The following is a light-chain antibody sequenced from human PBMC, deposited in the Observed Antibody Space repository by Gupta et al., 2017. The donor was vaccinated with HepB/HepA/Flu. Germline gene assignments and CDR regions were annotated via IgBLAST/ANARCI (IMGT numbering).Light chain of an antibody. J-gene: IGLJ2*01. CDR1: SSNIGAGYD. V-gene: IGLV1-40*01. CDR3: QSYDSSLSGSTV. CDR2: GNS. Sequence: QSVLTQPPSVSGAPGQRVTISCTGSSSNIGAGYDVHWYQQLPGTAPKLLIYGNSNRPSGVPDRFSGSKSCTSASLAITGLQAEDEADYYCQSYDSSLSGSTVFGGGTKLTVL.